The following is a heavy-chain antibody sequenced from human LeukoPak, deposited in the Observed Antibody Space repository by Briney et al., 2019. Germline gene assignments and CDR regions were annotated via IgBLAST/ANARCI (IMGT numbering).Heavy chain of an antibody. CDR2: INPNSGGT. CDR1: GYTFTGYY. Sequence: ASVKVSCKASGYTFTGYYMHWVRQAPGQGLEWMVWINPNSGGTNYAQKFQGRVTMTRDTSISTAYMELSRLRSDDTAVYYCARGGKKQMATTPCGYWGQGTLVTVSS. J-gene: IGHJ4*02. D-gene: IGHD5-24*01. V-gene: IGHV1-2*02. CDR3: ARGGKKQMATTPCGY.